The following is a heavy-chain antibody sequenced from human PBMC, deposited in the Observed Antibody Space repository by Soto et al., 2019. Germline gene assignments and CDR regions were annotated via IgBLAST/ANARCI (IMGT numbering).Heavy chain of an antibody. Sequence: PSETLSLTCAVSGGSISSSNWWSWVRQPPGKGLEWIGEIYHSGSTNYNPSLKSRVTISVDKSKNQFSLKLSSVTAADTAVYYCARVPPGDSYGFYYYGMDVWGQGTTVTVSS. CDR3: ARVPPGDSYGFYYYGMDV. V-gene: IGHV4-4*02. CDR1: GGSISSSNW. CDR2: IYHSGST. J-gene: IGHJ6*02. D-gene: IGHD5-18*01.